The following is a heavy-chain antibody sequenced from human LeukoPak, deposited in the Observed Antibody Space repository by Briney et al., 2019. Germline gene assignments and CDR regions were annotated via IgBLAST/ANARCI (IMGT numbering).Heavy chain of an antibody. D-gene: IGHD6-13*01. CDR2: ISSSGSHT. Sequence: GGSLRLSCAASGFTFSDYYMSWIRQAPGKGLEWVSYISSSGSHTNYADSVKGRFTTSRDNAKNSLYLRMNSLRAEDTAVYYCARVGSIAAAGTPDYWGQGTLVTVSS. CDR3: ARVGSIAAAGTPDY. CDR1: GFTFSDYY. J-gene: IGHJ4*02. V-gene: IGHV3-11*06.